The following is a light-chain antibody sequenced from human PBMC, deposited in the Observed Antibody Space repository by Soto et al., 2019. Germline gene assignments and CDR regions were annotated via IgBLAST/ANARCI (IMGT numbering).Light chain of an antibody. CDR1: QSVTSSY. Sequence: IVLTQSPGTLSLSPGERATLSCRASQSVTSSYLAWNQQKPGQAPRLLIYGASIRATGIPDRFSGSGSGTDFTVTIDGLEPEDFAVYYCQQYGSSPLTFGGGTKVEIK. J-gene: IGKJ4*01. CDR2: GAS. V-gene: IGKV3-20*01. CDR3: QQYGSSPLT.